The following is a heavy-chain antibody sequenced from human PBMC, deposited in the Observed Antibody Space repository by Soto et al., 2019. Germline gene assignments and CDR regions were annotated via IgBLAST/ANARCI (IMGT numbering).Heavy chain of an antibody. Sequence: QVQLQESGPGLVKPSETLSLTCTVSGGSLSSYYWSWIRRPPGMGLEWIASISYSGTTNYNSSLKSRVTISIDTSKNQFFLKFNSVNAADTAVYYCAREGYNFGPFDYWGQGALVTVSS. V-gene: IGHV4-59*01. D-gene: IGHD5-18*01. J-gene: IGHJ4*02. CDR1: GGSLSSYY. CDR3: AREGYNFGPFDY. CDR2: ISYSGTT.